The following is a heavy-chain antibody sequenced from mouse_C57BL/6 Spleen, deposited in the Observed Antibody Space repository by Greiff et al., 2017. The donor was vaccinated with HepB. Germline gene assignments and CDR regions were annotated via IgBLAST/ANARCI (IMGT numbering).Heavy chain of an antibody. V-gene: IGHV5-17*01. J-gene: IGHJ3*01. Sequence: EVKLVESGGGLVKPGGSLKLSCAASGFTFSDYRMHWVRQAPEKGLEWVAYISSGSSTIYYADTVKGRFTISRDNAKNTLFLQMTSLRSEDTAMYYCARPGATVVERAWFAYWGQGTLVTVSA. CDR3: ARPGATVVERAWFAY. CDR1: GFTFSDYR. D-gene: IGHD1-1*01. CDR2: ISSGSSTI.